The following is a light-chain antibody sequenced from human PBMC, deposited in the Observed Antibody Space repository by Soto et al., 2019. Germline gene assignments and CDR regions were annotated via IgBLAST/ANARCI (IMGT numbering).Light chain of an antibody. CDR1: QSISNNF. J-gene: IGKJ1*01. Sequence: EIVLTQSPGTLSLSPGESAALSCRASQSISNNFLAWYQRKPGQAPRLLIYGASYRATDIPYRFSGSGSGTDFTLTITRLEPDDFAVYYCQQYGGSPPTFGQGTTVEV. CDR3: QQYGGSPPT. V-gene: IGKV3-20*01. CDR2: GAS.